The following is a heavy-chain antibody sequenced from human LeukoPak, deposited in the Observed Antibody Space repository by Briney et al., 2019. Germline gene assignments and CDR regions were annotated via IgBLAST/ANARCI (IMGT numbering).Heavy chain of an antibody. D-gene: IGHD3-10*01. Sequence: PGGSLRLSCAAPGFSVVNNYVTWVRQAPGKGLEWVSVIYTGDRADYSDSVKGRFTISRDNFKNTLYLQMNNLRAEDSAVYYCATDRDPHYGMHVWGQGTTVTVSS. V-gene: IGHV3-53*01. CDR1: GFSVVNNY. CDR3: ATDRDPHYGMHV. CDR2: IYTGDRA. J-gene: IGHJ6*02.